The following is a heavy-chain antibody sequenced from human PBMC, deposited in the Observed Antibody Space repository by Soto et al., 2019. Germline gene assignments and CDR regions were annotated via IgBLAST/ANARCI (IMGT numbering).Heavy chain of an antibody. J-gene: IGHJ4*02. V-gene: IGHV1-69*12. Sequence: QVQLVQSGAEVKKPESSVKVSSNAPGVTFSTYAISWVRQAPGQGLEWMGGIIPMFGTANYAQRFQDRVTITALESTYTVDMELSSLRSEDTAVYFCASGIQMWLRRINNGYSGWGQGTLVTVSS. D-gene: IGHD5-12*01. CDR1: GVTFSTYA. CDR3: ASGIQMWLRRINNGYSG. CDR2: IIPMFGTA.